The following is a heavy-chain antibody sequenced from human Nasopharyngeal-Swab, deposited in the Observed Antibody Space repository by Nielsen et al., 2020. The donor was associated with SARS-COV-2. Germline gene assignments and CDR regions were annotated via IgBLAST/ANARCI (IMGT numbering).Heavy chain of an antibody. J-gene: IGHJ6*03. V-gene: IGHV4-59*01. CDR3: ARVGGLWSAGFYYYYMDV. D-gene: IGHD3-3*01. CDR2: IYYSGST. Sequence: WIRQPPGKGLEWIGYIYYSGSTNYNPSLKSRVTISVDTSKNQFSLKLSSVTVADTAVYYCARVGGLWSAGFYYYYMDVWGKGTTVTVSS.